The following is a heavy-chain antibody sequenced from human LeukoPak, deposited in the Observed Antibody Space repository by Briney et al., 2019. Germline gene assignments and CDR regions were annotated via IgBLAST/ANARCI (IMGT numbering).Heavy chain of an antibody. D-gene: IGHD1-7*01. CDR2: IYYSGST. CDR1: GDSISSSSSY. CDR3: ARGGRYNWSYFGDAFDI. Sequence: SETLSLTCTVSGDSISSSSSYWGWIRQPPGKGLEWIGSIYYSGSTYYNTSLKSRVTISVDTSKNQFSLKLSSVTAADTAVYYCARGGRYNWSYFGDAFDIWGQGTMVTVSS. V-gene: IGHV4-39*07. J-gene: IGHJ3*02.